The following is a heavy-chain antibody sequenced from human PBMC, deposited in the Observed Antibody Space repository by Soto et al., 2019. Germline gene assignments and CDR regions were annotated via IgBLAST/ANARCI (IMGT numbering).Heavy chain of an antibody. D-gene: IGHD6-13*01. V-gene: IGHV3-23*01. CDR3: AKVTKRAAAGRYEYYKYGMDV. CDR1: GFAFSTYA. J-gene: IGHJ6*02. Sequence: EVRLLESGGALEHPGGSLRLSCAASGFAFSTYAMTWVRQAPGKGLEWVSVISGSGGSSYYAASVKGRFTISRNTSKNTLYLQMNGLRAEDTALYYCAKVTKRAAAGRYEYYKYGMDVWGQGTTVTVSS. CDR2: ISGSGGSS.